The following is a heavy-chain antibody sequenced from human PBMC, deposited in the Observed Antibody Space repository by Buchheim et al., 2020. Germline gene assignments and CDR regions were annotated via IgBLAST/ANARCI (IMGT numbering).Heavy chain of an antibody. D-gene: IGHD5-18*01. CDR1: GGSISSSNW. CDR3: ARRGSGGYSYGSFRDYYYGMDV. J-gene: IGHJ6*02. Sequence: QVQLQESGPGLVKPSGTLSLTCAVSGGSISSSNWWSWVRQPPGKGLEWIGEIYHSGSTNYNPSLKSRVIISVDKSKNHFSLKLSSVTAADTAVYYCARRGSGGYSYGSFRDYYYGMDVWGQGTT. CDR2: IYHSGST. V-gene: IGHV4-4*02.